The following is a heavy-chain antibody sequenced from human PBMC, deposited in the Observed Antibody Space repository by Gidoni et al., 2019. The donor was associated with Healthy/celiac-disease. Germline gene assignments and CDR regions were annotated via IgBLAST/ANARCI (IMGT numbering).Heavy chain of an antibody. J-gene: IGHJ3*02. CDR1: GFTFSSYV. CDR3: ARLGMTILSFSIPTASDAFDI. Sequence: QVQLVESGGGVVQPGMSLRLSCAASGFTFSSYVMHWVRQAPGKGLEWVAVICYDGINKYYADSVKGRFTISRDNSKKTLYLQMNSLRAEDTAVYYCARLGMTILSFSIPTASDAFDIWGQGTMVTVSS. D-gene: IGHD2-21*01. V-gene: IGHV3-33*01. CDR2: ICYDGINK.